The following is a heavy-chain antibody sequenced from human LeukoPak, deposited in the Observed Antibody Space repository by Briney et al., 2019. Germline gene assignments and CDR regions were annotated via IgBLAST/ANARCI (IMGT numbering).Heavy chain of an antibody. CDR1: GFTFSSYS. CDR3: ASFGMRSDY. CDR2: ISSSSSTI. D-gene: IGHD3-10*01. J-gene: IGHJ4*02. Sequence: GGSLRLSCAAAGFTFSSYSMNWVRQTPGKGLEWVLYISSSSSTIYYADSVKGRFTISRDNAKNSLYLQMGSLRDEDTAVYYCASFGMRSDYWGQGTLVTVSS. V-gene: IGHV3-48*02.